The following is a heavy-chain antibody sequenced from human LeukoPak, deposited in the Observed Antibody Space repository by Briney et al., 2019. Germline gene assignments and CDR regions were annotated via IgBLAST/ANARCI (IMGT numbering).Heavy chain of an antibody. D-gene: IGHD6-13*01. J-gene: IGHJ4*02. CDR3: ARGAAAGTGRTMYYFDY. CDR1: GGSISSGDYY. Sequence: SETLSLTCTVSGGSISSGDYYWSWIRQPPGKGLEWIGYIYYSGSTYYNPSLKSRVTISVDTSKNQFSLKLSSVTAADTAVYYCARGAAAGTGRTMYYFDYWGQGTLVTVSS. CDR2: IYYSGST. V-gene: IGHV4-30-4*02.